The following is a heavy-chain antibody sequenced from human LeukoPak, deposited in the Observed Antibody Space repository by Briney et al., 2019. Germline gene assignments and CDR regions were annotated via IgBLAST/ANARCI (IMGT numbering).Heavy chain of an antibody. D-gene: IGHD3-9*01. CDR1: GYTFTSYD. Sequence: GASVKASCKASGYTFTSYDINWVRQATGQGLEWMGWMNPNSGNTGYAQKFQGRVTMTRNTSISTAYMELSSLRSEDTAVYYCARGDSSKREIYDILTGYYIDYYYYYMDAWGKGTTVTVSS. CDR3: ARGDSSKREIYDILTGYYIDYYYYYMDA. J-gene: IGHJ6*03. V-gene: IGHV1-8*01. CDR2: MNPNSGNT.